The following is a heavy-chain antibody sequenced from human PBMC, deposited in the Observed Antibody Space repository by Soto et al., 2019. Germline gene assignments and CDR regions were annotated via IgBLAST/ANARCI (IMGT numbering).Heavy chain of an antibody. CDR3: AKMRGRLRYFDWLSHGSPPDY. J-gene: IGHJ4*02. Sequence: GGSLRLSCAASGFTFSSYAMSWVRQAPGKGLEWVSAISGSGGSTYYADSVKGRFTISRDNSKNTLYLQMNSLRAEDTAVYYCAKMRGRLRYFDWLSHGSPPDYWGQGTLVTVSS. CDR2: ISGSGGST. D-gene: IGHD3-9*01. CDR1: GFTFSSYA. V-gene: IGHV3-23*01.